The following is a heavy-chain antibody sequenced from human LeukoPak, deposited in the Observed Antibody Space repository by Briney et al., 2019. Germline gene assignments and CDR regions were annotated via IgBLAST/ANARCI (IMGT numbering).Heavy chain of an antibody. CDR1: GGSLSSYY. V-gene: IGHV4-59*01. Sequence: SETLSLTCTVSGGSLSSYYWSWIRQSPEKGLEWIGHIYYSGDTNYNPSLKSRVTISVDTSKNQFSLKLSSVTAADTAVYYCARARDSSGSDYWGQGTLVTVSS. D-gene: IGHD6-19*01. J-gene: IGHJ4*02. CDR3: ARARDSSGSDY. CDR2: IYYSGDT.